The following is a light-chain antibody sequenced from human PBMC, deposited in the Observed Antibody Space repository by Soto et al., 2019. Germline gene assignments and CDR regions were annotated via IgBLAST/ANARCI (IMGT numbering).Light chain of an antibody. CDR2: GVS. J-gene: IGLJ1*01. V-gene: IGLV2-14*01. Sequence: ALTQPASVSGSPGQSITISCTGTSSDVGGYNYVSWYQQHPGKAPKLMIYGVSNRPSGVSNRFSGSKSGNTASLTISGLQAEDEADYYCSSYTSSATLYVFGTGTKLTVL. CDR1: SSDVGGYNY. CDR3: SSYTSSATLYV.